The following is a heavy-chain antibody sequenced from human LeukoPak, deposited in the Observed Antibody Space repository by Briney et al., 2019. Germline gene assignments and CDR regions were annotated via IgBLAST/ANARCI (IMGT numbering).Heavy chain of an antibody. D-gene: IGHD2-2*01. CDR1: GYSFASYW. CDR3: ARHLSSITSCPNY. Sequence: GESLKISCKGSGYSFASYWIAWVRPMPGKGLEWMGVIYPGNSDITYSPSFQGQVTISADKSVSTAYLHWSSLKAPDTAIYYCARHLSSITSCPNYWGQGTLVTVSS. CDR2: IYPGNSDI. J-gene: IGHJ4*02. V-gene: IGHV5-51*01.